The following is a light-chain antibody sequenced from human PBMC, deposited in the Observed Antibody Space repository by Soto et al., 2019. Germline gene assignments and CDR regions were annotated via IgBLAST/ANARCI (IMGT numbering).Light chain of an antibody. V-gene: IGLV2-8*01. Sequence: QSALTQPPSASGSPGQSVTISCTGTSSDIGGYNYVSWYQQRPDKAPKLMIYEVTQRPSGVPDRFSGSKSGNTASLTVSGLQAEDEADYYCGSRTADNHLVVFGGGTKLTVL. CDR3: GSRTADNHLVV. CDR1: SSDIGGYNY. J-gene: IGLJ3*02. CDR2: EVT.